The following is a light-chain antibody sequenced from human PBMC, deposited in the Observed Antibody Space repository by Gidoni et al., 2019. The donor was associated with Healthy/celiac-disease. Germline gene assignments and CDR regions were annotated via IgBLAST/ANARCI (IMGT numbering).Light chain of an antibody. Sequence: ESVMTQPPLSLPVTPGEPASISCRSSQSLLHSNGYNYLDWYLQKPGQSPQLLIYLGSNRASGVPDRFSGSGSGTDFTLKISRVEAEDVGVYYCMQALQTPITFGQGTRLEIK. V-gene: IGKV2-28*01. CDR3: MQALQTPIT. J-gene: IGKJ5*01. CDR1: QSLLHSNGYNY. CDR2: LGS.